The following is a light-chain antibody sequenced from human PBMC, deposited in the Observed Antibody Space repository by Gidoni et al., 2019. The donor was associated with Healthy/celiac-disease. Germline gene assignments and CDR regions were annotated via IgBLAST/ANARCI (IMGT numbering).Light chain of an antibody. V-gene: IGKV1-33*01. CDR3: QQYDNLPLT. CDR1: QDISNY. CDR2: DAS. J-gene: IGKJ4*01. Sequence: DIPLTQSPSSLSASVGARVTITCQASQDISNYLNWYQQKPGKAHKLLIYDASNWETGVPSRFSGSGSGTDFTFTISSLQPEDIATYYCQQYDNLPLTFXGXTKVEIK.